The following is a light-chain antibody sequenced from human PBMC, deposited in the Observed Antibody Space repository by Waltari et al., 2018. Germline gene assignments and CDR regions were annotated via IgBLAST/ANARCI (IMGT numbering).Light chain of an antibody. CDR2: STN. CDR3: VLYMGRGISI. Sequence: QTVVTQEPSFSVSPGGTVTLTCCFIFGSVSTGSYPSWYQQTPGQAPRTLIFSTNTRSSGVPDRFSGSILGNKAALTITGAQADDESDYYCVLYMGRGISIFGGGTKVTVL. J-gene: IGLJ2*01. V-gene: IGLV8-61*01. CDR1: FGSVSTGSY.